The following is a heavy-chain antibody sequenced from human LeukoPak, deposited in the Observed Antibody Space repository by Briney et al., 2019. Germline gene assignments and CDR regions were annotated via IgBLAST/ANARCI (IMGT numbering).Heavy chain of an antibody. D-gene: IGHD4-11*01. CDR1: GFTFSSYG. CDR2: ISYDGSNK. V-gene: IGHV3-30*18. Sequence: GRSLRLSCAASGFTFSSYGMQWVRQAPGKGLEWVAVISYDGSNKYYADSVKGRFTISRDNAKDTLYLQMNSLRAEDTAVYYCAKTPYSSFGGFFDYWSQGTLVTVSS. J-gene: IGHJ4*02. CDR3: AKTPYSSFGGFFDY.